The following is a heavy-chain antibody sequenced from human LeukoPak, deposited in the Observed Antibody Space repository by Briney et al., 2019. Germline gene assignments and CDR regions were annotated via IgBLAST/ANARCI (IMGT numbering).Heavy chain of an antibody. D-gene: IGHD1-26*01. V-gene: IGHV3-48*01. Sequence: PGGSLRLSCAASGFTFSSYSMNWVRQAPGKGLEWVSYISSSSSTIYYADSVKGRFTISRDNAKNSLYLQMNSLRAEDTAVYFCARESFFSGSYLDYWGQGTLVTVSS. CDR3: ARESFFSGSYLDY. CDR1: GFTFSSYS. CDR2: ISSSSSTI. J-gene: IGHJ4*02.